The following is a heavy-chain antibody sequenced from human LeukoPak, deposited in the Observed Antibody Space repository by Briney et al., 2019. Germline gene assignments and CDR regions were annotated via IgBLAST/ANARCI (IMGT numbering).Heavy chain of an antibody. CDR1: GGSFSGYY. CDR2: INHSGST. V-gene: IGHV4-34*01. CDR3: ARGRYCSGGSCYSDPLDY. Sequence: PSETLSLTCAVYGGSFSGYYWSWIRQPPGKGLEWIGEINHSGSTNYNPSLKSRVTISVDTSKNQFSLKLSSVTAADTAVYYCARGRYCSGGSCYSDPLDYWGQETLVTVSS. J-gene: IGHJ4*02. D-gene: IGHD2-15*01.